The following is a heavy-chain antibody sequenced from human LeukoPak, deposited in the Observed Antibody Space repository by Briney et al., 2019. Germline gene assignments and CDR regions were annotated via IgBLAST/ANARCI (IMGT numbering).Heavy chain of an antibody. CDR3: ARATIFGVVGYYYYMDV. CDR1: GFTFSSYW. CDR2: INSDGSST. V-gene: IGHV3-74*01. Sequence: GGSLRLSCAASGFTFSSYWMHWVRQAPGKGLVWVSRINSDGSSTSYADSVKGRFTISRDNAKNTLYLQMNSLRAEDTAVYYCARATIFGVVGYYYYMDVWGKGTTVTVSS. D-gene: IGHD3-3*01. J-gene: IGHJ6*03.